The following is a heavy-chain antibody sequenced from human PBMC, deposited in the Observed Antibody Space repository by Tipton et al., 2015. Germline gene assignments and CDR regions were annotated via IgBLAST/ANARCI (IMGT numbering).Heavy chain of an antibody. V-gene: IGHV4-61*08. J-gene: IGHJ4*02. CDR3: ARARGRHGGLFDS. CDR1: GGSISSGGYY. D-gene: IGHD4-23*01. Sequence: TLSLTCTVSGGSISSGGYYWSWIRQHPGKGLEWIGYIYYSGATKYNPSLKSRVTISVDTSKNQFSLKVNSVTAADTAVYYCARARGRHGGLFDSWGQGTLVTVSS. CDR2: IYYSGAT.